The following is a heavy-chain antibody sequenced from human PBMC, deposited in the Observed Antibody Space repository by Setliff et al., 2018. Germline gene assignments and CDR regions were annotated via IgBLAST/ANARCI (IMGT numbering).Heavy chain of an antibody. CDR3: ARAGYELGQYNWFDT. D-gene: IGHD2-2*01. V-gene: IGHV4-4*02. CDR2: IYHSGST. CDR1: GGSISSSNW. Sequence: PSETLSLTCAVSGGSISSSNWWSWVRQPPGKGLEWIGEIYHSGSTNYNPSLKSRVTISVDKSKNQFSLKLSSVTAADTAVYYCARAGYELGQYNWFDTWGQGTLVTVSS. J-gene: IGHJ5*02.